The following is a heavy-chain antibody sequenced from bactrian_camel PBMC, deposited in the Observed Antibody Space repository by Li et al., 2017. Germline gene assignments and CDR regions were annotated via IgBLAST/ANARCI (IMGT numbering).Heavy chain of an antibody. V-gene: IGHV3S40*01. CDR1: SLSYSTNC. CDR3: AAGSSRGVPFRERGYPY. CDR2: IYRDGGAT. J-gene: IGHJ4*01. D-gene: IGHD3*01. Sequence: LVESGGGSVQAGGSLTLSCAASSLSYSTNCVGWFRRVGNEREGAASIYRDGGATHYADSVKGRFTISQDPTKNAVHLQMDSLTPEDTAMYYCAAGSSRGVPFRERGYPYWGQGTQVTVS.